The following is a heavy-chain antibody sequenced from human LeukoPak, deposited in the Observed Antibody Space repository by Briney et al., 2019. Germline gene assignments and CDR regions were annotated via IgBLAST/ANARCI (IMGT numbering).Heavy chain of an antibody. CDR1: GFTFSSYA. V-gene: IGHV3-23*01. D-gene: IGHD2-2*01. CDR3: ARVYCSSTSCYFFDY. Sequence: GGSLRLSCAASGFTFSSYAMSWVRQAPGKGLEWVSSISGSGGSTYYADSVKGRFTISRDNSKNTPYLQMNSLRAEDTAVYYCARVYCSSTSCYFFDYWGQGTLVTVSS. CDR2: ISGSGGST. J-gene: IGHJ4*02.